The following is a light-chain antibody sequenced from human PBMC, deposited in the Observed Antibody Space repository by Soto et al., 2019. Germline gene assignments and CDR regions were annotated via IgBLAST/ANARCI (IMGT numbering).Light chain of an antibody. CDR2: DVS. CDR3: SSYPTSNTRQIV. V-gene: IGLV2-14*01. CDR1: SSDVGGYNY. J-gene: IGLJ1*01. Sequence: QSALTQPASVSGSPGQSITISCTGTSSDVGGYNYVSWYQQHPGKAPKFIIYDVSNRPSGVSNRFSGSKSGNTASLTISGLQADDEADYYCSSYPTSNTRQIVFGTGTKVTVL.